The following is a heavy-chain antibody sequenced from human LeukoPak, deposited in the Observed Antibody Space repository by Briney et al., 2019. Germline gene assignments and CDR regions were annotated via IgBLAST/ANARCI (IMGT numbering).Heavy chain of an antibody. CDR1: GYTFTGYY. D-gene: IGHD6-13*01. V-gene: IGHV1-2*02. CDR3: AREERQAAAGTGSPYAFDI. CDR2: INPNSGGT. J-gene: IGHJ3*02. Sequence: ASVKVSCKASGYTFTGYYMHWVRQAPGQGLEWMGWINPNSGGTSYAQKFQGRVTMTRGTSTSTVYMELSSLRSEDTAVYYCAREERQAAAGTGSPYAFDIRGQGTMVTVSS.